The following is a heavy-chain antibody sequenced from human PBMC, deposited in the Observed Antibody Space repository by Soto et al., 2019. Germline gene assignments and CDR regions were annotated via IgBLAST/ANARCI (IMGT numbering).Heavy chain of an antibody. CDR2: IYYSGST. CDR1: GGSISSYY. Sequence: ASETLSLTCTVSGGSISSYYWSWIRQPPGKGLEWIGYIYYSGSTNYNPSLKSRVTISVDTSKNQFSLKLSSVTAADTAVYYCAREGRFGVYGMDVWGQGTTVTVSS. V-gene: IGHV4-59*12. CDR3: AREGRFGVYGMDV. D-gene: IGHD3-10*01. J-gene: IGHJ6*02.